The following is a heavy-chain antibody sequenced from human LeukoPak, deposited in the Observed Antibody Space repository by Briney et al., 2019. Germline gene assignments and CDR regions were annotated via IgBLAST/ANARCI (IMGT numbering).Heavy chain of an antibody. V-gene: IGHV3-23*01. CDR1: GFTFSSYA. D-gene: IGHD4-23*01. CDR2: ISGSGGST. J-gene: IGHJ4*02. CDR3: AKDYGDGNSFWAMMELPGHDY. Sequence: PGGSLRLSCAASGFTFSSYAMSWVRQAPGKGLEWVSAISGSGGSTYYADSVKGRFTISRDNSKNTLYLQMNSLRAEDTAVYYCAKDYGDGNSFWAMMELPGHDYWGQGTLVTVSS.